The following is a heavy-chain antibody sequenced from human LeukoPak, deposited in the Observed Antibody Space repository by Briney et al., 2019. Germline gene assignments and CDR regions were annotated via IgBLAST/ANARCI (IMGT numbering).Heavy chain of an antibody. V-gene: IGHV3-30*02. CDR3: ARARRLGEHDRQVNAFDI. CDR1: GFTFSSNG. Sequence: GGSLRLSCVASGFTFSSNGMHWVRQAPGKGLEWVTFIQYDGSKKYYADSVKGRFTISRDNAKNSLYLQMNSLRAEDTAVYYCARARRLGEHDRQVNAFDIWGQGTMVTVSS. D-gene: IGHD3-16*01. CDR2: IQYDGSKK. J-gene: IGHJ3*02.